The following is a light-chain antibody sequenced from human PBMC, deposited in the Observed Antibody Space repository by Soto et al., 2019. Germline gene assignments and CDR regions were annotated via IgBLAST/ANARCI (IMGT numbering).Light chain of an antibody. CDR3: QQRSHWPRT. CDR1: QSVTSTY. V-gene: IGKV3D-20*02. J-gene: IGKJ1*01. CDR2: GAS. Sequence: IGFTQSACTLSLSPGERATLSCRASQSVTSTYLAWYQQKPGQAPRLLIYGASSRATGIPDRFSGSGSGTDFTLTISRLEPADFAVYYCQQRSHWPRTFGQGTKVDI.